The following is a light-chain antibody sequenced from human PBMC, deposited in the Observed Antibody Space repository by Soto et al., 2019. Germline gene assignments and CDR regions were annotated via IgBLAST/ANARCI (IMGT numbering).Light chain of an antibody. CDR2: RNN. CDR1: SSNIGSNY. V-gene: IGLV1-47*01. CDR3: ATWGDSLSGVV. Sequence: QSVLTQPPSASGTPGQRVTISCSGSSSNIGSNYVYWYQQLPGTAPKLLIFRNNQRPSGVPDRFSGSKSGTSASLAISGLRSEDEADYYCATWGDSLSGVVFGGGTKVTVL. J-gene: IGLJ3*02.